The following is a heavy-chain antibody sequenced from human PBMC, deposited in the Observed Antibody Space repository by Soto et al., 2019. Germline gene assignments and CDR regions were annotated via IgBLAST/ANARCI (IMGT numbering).Heavy chain of an antibody. CDR3: VVEDLGMEV. J-gene: IGHJ6*02. Sequence: GGSLRLSCAAYRFTLGTNYRTWVRQTQGKGLEWVSIIYSNGNTYYADSVKGRFTISRDNSKNTLYLQMNSLRVDDTAVYYCVVEDLGMEVWGQGTTVTVSS. V-gene: IGHV3-53*01. CDR1: RFTLGTNY. CDR2: IYSNGNT. D-gene: IGHD2-15*01.